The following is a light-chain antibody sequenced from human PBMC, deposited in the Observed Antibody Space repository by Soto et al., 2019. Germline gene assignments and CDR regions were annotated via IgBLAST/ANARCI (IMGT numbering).Light chain of an antibody. CDR3: QSYDSSLSGYV. CDR1: SSNIGAGYD. V-gene: IGLV1-40*01. Sequence: QSALTQPPSVSGAPGQRVTISCTGSSSNIGAGYDVHWYQQLPGTAPKLLMYGNSNRPSGVPDRFSGSKSGTSASLAITGLQAEDEADYYCQSYDSSLSGYVFGSGTKLTVL. CDR2: GNS. J-gene: IGLJ1*01.